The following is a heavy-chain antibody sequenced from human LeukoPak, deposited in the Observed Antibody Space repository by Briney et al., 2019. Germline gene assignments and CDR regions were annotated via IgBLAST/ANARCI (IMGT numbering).Heavy chain of an antibody. J-gene: IGHJ4*02. CDR3: ARTGYYDFWSGYYRLDY. CDR1: GGSISSYY. V-gene: IGHV4-59*08. Sequence: SETLSLTCTVSGGSISSYYWSWIRQPPGKGLEWIGYIYYSGSTNYNPSLKSRVTISVDTSKNQFSLKLSSVTAADTAVYYCARTGYYDFWSGYYRLDYWGQGTLVTVSS. D-gene: IGHD3-3*01. CDR2: IYYSGST.